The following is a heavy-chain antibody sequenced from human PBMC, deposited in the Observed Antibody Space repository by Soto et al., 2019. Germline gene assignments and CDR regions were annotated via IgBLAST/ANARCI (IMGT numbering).Heavy chain of an antibody. CDR2: ISAYNGNT. D-gene: IGHD2-2*02. V-gene: IGHV1-18*01. CDR3: ARDCPDIVLVPAAIWPHYYYGMDV. Sequence: ASVKVSCKASGYTFTSYGISWVRQAPGQRLEKMGWISAYNGNTNYAQKLQGRVTMTTDTSTSTAYMELRSLRSDDTAVYYCARDCPDIVLVPAAIWPHYYYGMDVWGQGTTVTVSS. J-gene: IGHJ6*02. CDR1: GYTFTSYG.